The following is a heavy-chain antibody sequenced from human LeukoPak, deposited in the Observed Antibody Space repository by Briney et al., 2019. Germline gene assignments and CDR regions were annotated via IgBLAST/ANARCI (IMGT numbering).Heavy chain of an antibody. Sequence: GGSLRLSCAASGFTFSSYGMHWVRQAPGKGLEWVANIKQDGSEKYYVDSVKGRFTISRDNAKNSLYLQMNSLRAEDTAVYYCARDQGHFDYWGQGTLVTVSS. CDR1: GFTFSSYG. J-gene: IGHJ4*02. CDR2: IKQDGSEK. CDR3: ARDQGHFDY. V-gene: IGHV3-7*01.